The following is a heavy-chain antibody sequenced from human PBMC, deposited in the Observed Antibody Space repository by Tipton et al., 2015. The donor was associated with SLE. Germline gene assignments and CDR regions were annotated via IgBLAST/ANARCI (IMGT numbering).Heavy chain of an antibody. CDR2: ISAYNGNT. D-gene: IGHD6-13*01. Sequence: QLVQSGVEVKKPGASVKVSCKSSGYTFTSYAISWVRQAPGQGLEWMGWISAYNGNTNYAQKLQGSVTMTTDTSTSTAYMELRSLRSDDTAVYYCARGPYAAAAGYYYYYGMDVWGQVTTVTVSS. V-gene: IGHV1-18*01. CDR1: GYTFTSYA. J-gene: IGHJ6*02. CDR3: ARGPYAAAAGYYYYYGMDV.